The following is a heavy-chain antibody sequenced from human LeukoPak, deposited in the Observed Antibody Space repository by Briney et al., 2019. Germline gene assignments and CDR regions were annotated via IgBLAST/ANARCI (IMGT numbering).Heavy chain of an antibody. CDR1: GYSISSGYY. CDR2: IYHSGST. D-gene: IGHD2-15*01. J-gene: IGHJ6*03. V-gene: IGHV4-38-2*01. Sequence: SETLSLTCAVSGYSISSGYYWGWIRQPPGKGLEWIGSIYHSGSTYYNPSLKSRVTISVDTSKNQFSLKLSSVTAADTAVYYCARHGCSGGSCSRYYYYYYMDVWGKGTTVTVSS. CDR3: ARHGCSGGSCSRYYYYYYMDV.